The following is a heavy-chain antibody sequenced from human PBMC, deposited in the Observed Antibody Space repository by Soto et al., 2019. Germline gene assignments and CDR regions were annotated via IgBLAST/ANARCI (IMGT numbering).Heavy chain of an antibody. Sequence: GGSLRLSCSASGFSFGSNSMAWVRQAPGKGLEWVSVISDSGGSTSYADSVKGRFTISRDNSKNTLYLQMNSLRADDTAVYYCGKALDYYGSKMDVWGQGTTVTVSS. CDR1: GFSFGSNS. CDR2: ISDSGGST. V-gene: IGHV3-23*01. CDR3: GKALDYYGSKMDV. D-gene: IGHD3-10*01. J-gene: IGHJ6*02.